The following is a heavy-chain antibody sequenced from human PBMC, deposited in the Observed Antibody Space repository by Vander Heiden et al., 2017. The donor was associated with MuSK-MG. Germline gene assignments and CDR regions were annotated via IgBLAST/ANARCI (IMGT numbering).Heavy chain of an antibody. J-gene: IGHJ3*02. D-gene: IGHD2-2*02. CDR1: GGSISSSSYY. CDR2: IYYSGST. CDR3: ARRDIVVVPAAIPPMSAFDI. Sequence: QLQLQESGPGLVKPSETLSLTCTVSGGSISSSSYYWGWIRQPPGKGLEWIGSIYYSGSTYYNPSLKSRVTISVDTSKNQFSLKLSSVTAADTAVYYCARRDIVVVPAAIPPMSAFDIWGQGTMVTVSS. V-gene: IGHV4-39*01.